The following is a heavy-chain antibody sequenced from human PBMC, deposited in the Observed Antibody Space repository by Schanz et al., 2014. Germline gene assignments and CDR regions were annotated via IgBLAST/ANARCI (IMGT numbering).Heavy chain of an antibody. CDR1: GFTFSTYW. Sequence: EVQLVESGGGLVQPGGSLRLSCAASGFTFSTYWMSWVRQAPGKGLEWVSYISSSSSTIYYADSVKGRFTISRDNAKNPLYLQLNSLRTADTAVYYCARGGATRFDYWGQGTLVTVSS. V-gene: IGHV3-48*01. J-gene: IGHJ4*02. D-gene: IGHD1-26*01. CDR3: ARGGATRFDY. CDR2: ISSSSSTI.